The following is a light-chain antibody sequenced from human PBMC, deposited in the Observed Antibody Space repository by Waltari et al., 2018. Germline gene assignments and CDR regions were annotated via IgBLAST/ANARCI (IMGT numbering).Light chain of an antibody. CDR2: WAS. CDR1: QSVLYSPNSKNY. J-gene: IGKJ5*01. CDR3: QQYYSIPIT. Sequence: DIVMTQSPDSLAVSLGERATINCKSSQSVLYSPNSKNYLAWYQQKPGQPPKLLIYWASTRESGVPDRFSGSGSGTDFTLTISSLQAEDVAVYYCQQYYSIPITFGQGTRLEIK. V-gene: IGKV4-1*01.